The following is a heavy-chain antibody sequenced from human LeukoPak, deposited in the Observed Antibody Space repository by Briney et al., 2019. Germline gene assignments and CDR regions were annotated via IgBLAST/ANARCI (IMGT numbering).Heavy chain of an antibody. V-gene: IGHV1-18*01. Sequence: ASVKVSCKASGYTFTSYGISWVRQAPGQGLEWMGWISAYNGNTNYAQKLQGRVTMTTDTSTSTAYMELRSLRSDDTPVYYCARDSVVVTAIRGWGVPFDYWGQGTLVTVSS. CDR3: ARDSVVVTAIRGWGVPFDY. CDR2: ISAYNGNT. D-gene: IGHD2-21*02. CDR1: GYTFTSYG. J-gene: IGHJ4*02.